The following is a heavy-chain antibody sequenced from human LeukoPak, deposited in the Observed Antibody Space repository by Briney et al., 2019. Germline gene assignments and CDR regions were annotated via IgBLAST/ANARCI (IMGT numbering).Heavy chain of an antibody. V-gene: IGHV3-48*01. D-gene: IGHD3-3*01. CDR1: GFSVSNNY. Sequence: GGSLTLSCVVSGFSVSNNYVSWVRQAPGKGLEWVSYISSSSSTIYYADSVKGRFTISRDNAKNSLYLQMNSLRAEDTAVYYCARDRGRTIFGVVTTFFDYWGQGTLVTVSS. CDR3: ARDRGRTIFGVVTTFFDY. J-gene: IGHJ4*02. CDR2: ISSSSSTI.